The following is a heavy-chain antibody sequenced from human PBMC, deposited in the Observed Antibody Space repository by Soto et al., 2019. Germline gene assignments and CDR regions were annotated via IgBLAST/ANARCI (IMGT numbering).Heavy chain of an antibody. J-gene: IGHJ6*02. CDR1: GFTFSDYY. CDR3: ARDKGDTAMVGDYYYYGMDV. CDR2: ISSSSSYT. D-gene: IGHD5-18*01. Sequence: QVQLVESGGGLVKPGGSLRLSCAASGFTFSDYYMSWIRQAPGKGLEWVSYISSSSSYTNYADSVKGRFTISRDNAKNSLYLQMNSLRAEDTAVYYCARDKGDTAMVGDYYYYGMDVWGQGTTVTVSS. V-gene: IGHV3-11*05.